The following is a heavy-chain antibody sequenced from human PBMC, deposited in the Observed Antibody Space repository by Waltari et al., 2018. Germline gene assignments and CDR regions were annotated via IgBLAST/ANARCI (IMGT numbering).Heavy chain of an antibody. J-gene: IGHJ4*02. CDR1: GISISGYT. CDR2: FIPLSGSQ. CDR3: ARGYRYASSERFYLDY. V-gene: IGHV1-69*12. D-gene: IGHD3-16*02. Sequence: QVQLAQSGAEVKSPGSSVTTSVKAFGISISGYTSGWVRQAPGQGLEWMGGFIPLSGSQIYTQKFQGRLTITADGSTRTTVMELRNLRYEDTAVYFCARGYRYASSERFYLDYWGQGTPVIVSS.